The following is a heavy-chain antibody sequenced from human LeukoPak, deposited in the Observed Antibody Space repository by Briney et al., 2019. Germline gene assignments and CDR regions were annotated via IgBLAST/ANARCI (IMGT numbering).Heavy chain of an antibody. D-gene: IGHD4-23*01. CDR2: MNPNSGNT. J-gene: IGHJ4*02. V-gene: IGHV1-8*03. CDR1: GYTFTSYD. CDR3: ASIDYGGNSGHAY. Sequence: GASVKFSCKASGYTFTSYDINWVRQATGQGLEWMGWMNPNSGNTGYAQKFQGRVTITRNTSISTAYMELSSLRSEDTAVYYCASIDYGGNSGHAYWGQGTLVTVSS.